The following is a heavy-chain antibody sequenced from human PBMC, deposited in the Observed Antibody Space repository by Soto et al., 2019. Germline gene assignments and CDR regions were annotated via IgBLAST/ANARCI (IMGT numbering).Heavy chain of an antibody. Sequence: GGSLRLSCAASGFTFSSYGMHWVRQAPGKGLEWVAVISYDGSNKYYADSVKGRFTISRDNSKNTLYLLMNSLRAEDTAVYYCAKGRYSYGYGYWGQGTLVTVSS. CDR1: GFTFSSYG. D-gene: IGHD5-18*01. V-gene: IGHV3-30*18. J-gene: IGHJ4*02. CDR2: ISYDGSNK. CDR3: AKGRYSYGYGY.